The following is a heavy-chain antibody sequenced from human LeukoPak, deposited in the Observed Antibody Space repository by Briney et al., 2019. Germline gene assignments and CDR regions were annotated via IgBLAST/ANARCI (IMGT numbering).Heavy chain of an antibody. CDR3: ARDLGY. J-gene: IGHJ4*02. CDR2: ISSSGSTI. CDR1: GFTFSSYE. D-gene: IGHD7-27*01. Sequence: GGSLRLFCAASGFTFSSYEMNWVRSDPGQGQEWVSYISSSGSTIYYADSVKGRLTISRDNAKNSLYLQMNSLRAEDTAVYYCARDLGYWGQGTLVTVSS. V-gene: IGHV3-48*03.